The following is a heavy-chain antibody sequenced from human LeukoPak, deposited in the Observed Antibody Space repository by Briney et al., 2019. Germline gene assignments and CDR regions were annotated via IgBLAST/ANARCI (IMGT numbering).Heavy chain of an antibody. CDR1: GFIVSYSY. V-gene: IGHV3-66*01. CDR3: ARDLGGDSFDY. J-gene: IGHJ4*02. D-gene: IGHD3-16*01. CDR2: IYSGGST. Sequence: GGSLRLSCTASGFIVSYSYMSWVRQAPGKGLEWVSLIYSGGSTFYSDSVKGRFTISRDNAKNTLYLQMNGLRAEDTAVYYCARDLGGDSFDYWGQGTLVTVSS.